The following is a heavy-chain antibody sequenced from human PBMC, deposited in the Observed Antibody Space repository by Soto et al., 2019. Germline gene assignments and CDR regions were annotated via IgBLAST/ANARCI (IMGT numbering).Heavy chain of an antibody. V-gene: IGHV3-9*03. CDR2: VSWNSGTM. CDR3: AKGFCSSAKCYTYSYMDV. Sequence: EVQLVESGGGLVQPGRSLRLSCAASGFSFDEYAMHWVRQVPGKGLEWVSGVSWNSGTMGYGDSVKGRFTISRDNDKNSLYLQMNSLRAEDMAMYYCAKGFCSSAKCYTYSYMDVWGKGTTVTVSS. J-gene: IGHJ6*03. D-gene: IGHD2-2*02. CDR1: GFSFDEYA.